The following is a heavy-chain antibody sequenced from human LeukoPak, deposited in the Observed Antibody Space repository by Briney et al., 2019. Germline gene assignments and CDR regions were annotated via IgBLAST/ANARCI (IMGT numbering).Heavy chain of an antibody. V-gene: IGHV3-30*18. Sequence: GRSLRLSCAASGFTFSSYGMHWVRQAPGKGLEWVAVISYDGSNKYYADSVKGRFTISRDNSKNTLYLQMNSPRAEDTAVYYCAKVRGGVDGDYWGQGTLVTVSS. CDR1: GFTFSSYG. CDR3: AKVRGGVDGDY. J-gene: IGHJ4*02. D-gene: IGHD3-16*01. CDR2: ISYDGSNK.